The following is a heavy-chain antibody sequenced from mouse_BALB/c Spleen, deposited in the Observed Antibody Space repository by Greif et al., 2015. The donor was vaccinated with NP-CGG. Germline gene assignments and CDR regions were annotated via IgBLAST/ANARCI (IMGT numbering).Heavy chain of an antibody. J-gene: IGHJ4*01. V-gene: IGHV1-80*01. CDR3: ARRGGNPGYAMDY. CDR2: IYPGDGDT. Sequence: VQLQQSGAELVRPGSSVKISCKASGYAFSSYWMNWVKQRPGQGLEWIGQIYPGDGDTNYNGKFKGKATLTADKSSSTAYMQLSSLTSEDSAVYFCARRGGNPGYAMDYWGQATSVTVSS. D-gene: IGHD2-1*01. CDR1: GYAFSSYW.